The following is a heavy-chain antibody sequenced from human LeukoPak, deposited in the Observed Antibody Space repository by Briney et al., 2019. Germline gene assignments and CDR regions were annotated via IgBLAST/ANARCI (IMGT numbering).Heavy chain of an antibody. CDR3: ARVGLPAATTYYYYYMVV. V-gene: IGHV3-74*01. CDR1: GFTFSSYW. J-gene: IGHJ6*03. CDR2: INSDGSST. Sequence: GGSLRLSCAASGFTFSSYWMHWVRQAPGKGLVWVSRINSDGSSTSYADSVKGRFTISRDNAKNTLYLRMNSLRAEDTAVYYCARVGLPAATTYYYYYMVVWGKGTTVTVSS. D-gene: IGHD2-2*01.